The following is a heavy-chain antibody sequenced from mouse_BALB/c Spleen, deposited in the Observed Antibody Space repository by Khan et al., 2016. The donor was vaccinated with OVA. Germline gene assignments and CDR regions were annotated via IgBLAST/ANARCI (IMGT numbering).Heavy chain of an antibody. V-gene: IGHV1-76*01. J-gene: IGHJ1*01. CDR3: ARDNGSTWYFDV. CDR1: GYIFTSYW. D-gene: IGHD1-2*01. CDR2: IYPGTGST. Sequence: QVQLKQSGAELVRPGASVKLSCKTSGYIFTSYWIHWVKQRSGQGLEWSARIYPGTGSTYYNEKFKGKATLTADKSSSAAYMQFNSLESEDSAVYFWARDNGSTWYFDVWGAGTTVTVSS.